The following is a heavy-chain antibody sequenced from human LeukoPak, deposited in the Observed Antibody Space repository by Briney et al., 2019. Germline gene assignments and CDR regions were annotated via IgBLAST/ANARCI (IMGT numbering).Heavy chain of an antibody. V-gene: IGHV4-4*02. CDR2: IYHSGST. Sequence: SATLSLTCAVSNGSISSSDWWSWVRQSPGKGLEWIGEIYHSGSTNYNPSLKSRVTISVDKSKNQFSLKLTSVTAADTAVYYCARDPPFMTTVPTWGQGTLVTVSS. D-gene: IGHD4-17*01. CDR3: ARDPPFMTTVPT. CDR1: NGSISSSDW. J-gene: IGHJ4*02.